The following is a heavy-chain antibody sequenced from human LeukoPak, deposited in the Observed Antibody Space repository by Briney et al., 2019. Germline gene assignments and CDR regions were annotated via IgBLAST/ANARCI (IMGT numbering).Heavy chain of an antibody. CDR2: IKQDGSEK. CDR3: ARVQVWFGEDYYYYYMDV. J-gene: IGHJ6*03. Sequence: GGSLRLSCAASGFTFSSYWMSWVRQAPGKGLEWVANIKQDGSEKYYVDSVKGRFTISRDNAKNSLYLQMNSLRAEDTAAYYCARVQVWFGEDYYYYYMDVWGKGTTVTVSS. CDR1: GFTFSSYW. D-gene: IGHD3-10*01. V-gene: IGHV3-7*01.